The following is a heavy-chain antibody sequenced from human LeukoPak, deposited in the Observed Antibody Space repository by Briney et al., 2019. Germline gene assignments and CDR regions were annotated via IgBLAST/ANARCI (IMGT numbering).Heavy chain of an antibody. D-gene: IGHD5-18*01. Sequence: GASVKVSCKASGYTFTGYYIHWVRQAPGQGLEWMGWINPNSGGTNYAQNFQGRVTMTRDTSISTAYMELGRLRSDDTAVYYCARVDVDTAMVYAFDIWGQGTMVTVSS. V-gene: IGHV1-2*02. J-gene: IGHJ3*02. CDR3: ARVDVDTAMVYAFDI. CDR2: INPNSGGT. CDR1: GYTFTGYY.